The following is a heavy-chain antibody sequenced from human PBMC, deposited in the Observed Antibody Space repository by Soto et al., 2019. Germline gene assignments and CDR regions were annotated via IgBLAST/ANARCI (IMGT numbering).Heavy chain of an antibody. Sequence: ASVKVSFKASGGTFSSYAISWVRQAPGQGLEWMGGIIPIFGTANYAQKFQGRVTITADESTSTAYMELSSLRSEDTAVYYCARDRGSIAAYNWFDPWGQGTLVTVLL. D-gene: IGHD6-6*01. CDR2: IIPIFGTA. V-gene: IGHV1-69*13. CDR3: ARDRGSIAAYNWFDP. J-gene: IGHJ5*02. CDR1: GGTFSSYA.